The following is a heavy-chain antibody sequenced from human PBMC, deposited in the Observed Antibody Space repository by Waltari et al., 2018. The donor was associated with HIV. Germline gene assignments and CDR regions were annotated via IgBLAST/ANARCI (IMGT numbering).Heavy chain of an antibody. CDR1: GFTVSSNY. V-gene: IGHV3-66*01. J-gene: IGHJ6*02. CDR2: IYSGGST. D-gene: IGHD2-21*02. CDR3: ASIAYCGGDCYPRGMDV. Sequence: EVQLVESGGGLVQPGGSLRLSCAASGFTVSSNYMSWVRQAPGKEWEWVSVIYSGGSTYYADSVKGRFTISRDNSKNTLYLQMNSLRAEDTAVYYCASIAYCGGDCYPRGMDVWGQGTTVTVSS.